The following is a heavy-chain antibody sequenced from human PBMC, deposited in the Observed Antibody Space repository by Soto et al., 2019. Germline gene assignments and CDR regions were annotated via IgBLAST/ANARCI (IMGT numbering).Heavy chain of an antibody. J-gene: IGHJ4*02. CDR2: IWYDGSNK. CDR1: GFTFSSYG. V-gene: IGHV3-33*01. CDR3: ARDYDFWSGYSSYYFDY. Sequence: GGSLRLSCAASGFTFSSYGMHWVRQAPGKGLEWVAVIWYDGSNKYYADSVKGRFTISRDNSKNTLYLQMNSLRAEDTAVYYCARDYDFWSGYSSYYFDYWGQGTLVTVSS. D-gene: IGHD3-3*01.